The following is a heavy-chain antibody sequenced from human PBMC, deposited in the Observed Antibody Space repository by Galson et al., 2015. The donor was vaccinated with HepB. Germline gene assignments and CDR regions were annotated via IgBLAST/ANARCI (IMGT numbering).Heavy chain of an antibody. D-gene: IGHD1-26*01. CDR3: AGLIVGDGTAAVDI. CDR2: ISSSNSDV. J-gene: IGHJ3*02. V-gene: IGHV3-21*01. CDR1: GFTFSDYN. Sequence: SLRLSCAASGFTFSDYNMNWVRQTPGKGLEWVSSISSSNSDVYYADSIKGRFTISRDNAKNSLFLQMNSLTAEDAAVYYCAGLIVGDGTAAVDIWGQGTMVTVSS.